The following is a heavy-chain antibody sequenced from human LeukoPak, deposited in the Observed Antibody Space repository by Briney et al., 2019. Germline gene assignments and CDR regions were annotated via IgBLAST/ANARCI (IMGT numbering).Heavy chain of an antibody. CDR3: ARRIAVASFDY. Sequence: GGSLRLSCAASGFTFSSYGMHWVRQAPGKGLEWVAVISYDGSNKYYADSVKGRFTISRDNSKNTLYLQMNSLRAEDTAVYYCARRIAVASFDYWGQGTLVTVSS. CDR2: ISYDGSNK. V-gene: IGHV3-30*03. J-gene: IGHJ4*02. CDR1: GFTFSSYG. D-gene: IGHD6-19*01.